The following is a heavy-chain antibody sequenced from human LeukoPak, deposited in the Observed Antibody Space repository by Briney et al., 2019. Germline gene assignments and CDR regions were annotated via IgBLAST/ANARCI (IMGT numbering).Heavy chain of an antibody. CDR3: AREAHYYGSGSSEYYFDY. D-gene: IGHD3-10*01. V-gene: IGHV4-30-4*01. CDR2: IYYSGST. J-gene: IGHJ4*02. Sequence: PSETLSLTCTVSGGSISSGDYYWSWIRQPPGKGLEWIGYIYYSGSTYYNPSLKSRVTISVDTSKNQFSLKLRSVTAADPAVYYCAREAHYYGSGSSEYYFDYWGQGTLVTVSS. CDR1: GGSISSGDYY.